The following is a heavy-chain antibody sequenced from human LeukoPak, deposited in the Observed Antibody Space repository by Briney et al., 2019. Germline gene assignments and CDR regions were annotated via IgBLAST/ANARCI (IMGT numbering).Heavy chain of an antibody. CDR1: GSSNSSINW. J-gene: IGHJ4*02. CDR2: IYHSGST. CDR3: ARVTGYSSGWYDY. D-gene: IGHD6-19*01. Sequence: SDTLSLTCAVSGSSNSSINWWSWVRQPPGKGLVWIGEIYHSGSTNYNPSLKSRVTISVDKSKNQFSLKLSSVTAADTAVYYCARVTGYSSGWYDYWGQGTLVTVSS. V-gene: IGHV4-4*02.